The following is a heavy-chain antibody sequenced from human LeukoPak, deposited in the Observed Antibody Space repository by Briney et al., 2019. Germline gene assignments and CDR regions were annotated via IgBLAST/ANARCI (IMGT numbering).Heavy chain of an antibody. D-gene: IGHD6-19*01. CDR2: INPKSGGT. CDR1: GYTFTGYN. Sequence: ASVKVSCKASGYTFTGYNMQWLRQAPGQGLEWMGWINPKSGGTNYAQKFQGRVTMTRDTSISTAYMELSGLRSDDTAVYYCARHYTSGWYSDWGQGTLVTVSS. V-gene: IGHV1-2*02. J-gene: IGHJ4*02. CDR3: ARHYTSGWYSD.